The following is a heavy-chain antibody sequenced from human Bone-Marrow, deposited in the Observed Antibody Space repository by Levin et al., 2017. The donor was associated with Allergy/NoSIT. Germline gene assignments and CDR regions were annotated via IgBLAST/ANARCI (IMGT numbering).Heavy chain of an antibody. CDR3: ARPDCSVDDCYSLEH. CDR1: GYSFTAYY. Sequence: PAASVKVSCKTSGYSFTAYYIHWVRQAPGQGLEWMGRIHPKSGDAHFPQKFQGRVTLTRDTSISTAYMELHSLTPDDTAVYYCARPDCSVDDCYSLEHWGQGALVTVSS. V-gene: IGHV1-2*06. D-gene: IGHD2-21*02. J-gene: IGHJ1*01. CDR2: IHPKSGDA.